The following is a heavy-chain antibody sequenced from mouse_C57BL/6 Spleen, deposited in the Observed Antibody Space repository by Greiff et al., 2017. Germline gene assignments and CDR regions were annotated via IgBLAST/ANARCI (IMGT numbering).Heavy chain of an antibody. Sequence: VQLQQSGPELVKPGASVKISCKASGYSFTSYYIHWVKQRPGQGLEWIGWIYPGSGNTKYNEKFKGQATLTADTSSSTAYMQLSSLTSEDSAVYYCARRDDYGTDSGFAYWGQGTLVTVAA. CDR2: IYPGSGNT. CDR1: GYSFTSYY. D-gene: IGHD1-1*01. CDR3: ARRDDYGTDSGFAY. J-gene: IGHJ3*01. V-gene: IGHV1-66*01.